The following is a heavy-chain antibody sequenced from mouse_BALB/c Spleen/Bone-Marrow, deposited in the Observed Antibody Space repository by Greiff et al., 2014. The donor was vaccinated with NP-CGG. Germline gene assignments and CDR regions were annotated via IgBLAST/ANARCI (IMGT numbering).Heavy chain of an antibody. CDR2: ISSGGSYT. D-gene: IGHD1-2*01. V-gene: IGHV5-6*01. CDR3: AISSKAGFLAL. J-gene: IGHJ2*01. Sequence: EVNLVESGGDLVKPGGSLKLSCAASGFTFSSYGMSWVRQTPDKRLEWVATISSGGSYTYYPDSVKGRFTISRDNAKNTLYLQMSRLKSEDPAMYYCAISSKAGFLALWGPGPTLTGPS. CDR1: GFTFSSYG.